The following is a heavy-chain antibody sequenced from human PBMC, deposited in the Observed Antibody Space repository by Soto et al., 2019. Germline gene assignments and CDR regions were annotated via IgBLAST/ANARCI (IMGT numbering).Heavy chain of an antibody. V-gene: IGHV3-23*01. CDR2: ISGSGGST. CDR3: AKGGIVVVPAALGPYYYGMDV. CDR1: GLTFSSYA. J-gene: IGHJ6*02. Sequence: GGSLRLSCAASGLTFSSYAMSWVRQAPGKGLEWVSAISGSGGSTYYADSVKGRFTISRDNSKNTLYLQMNSLRAEDTAVYYCAKGGIVVVPAALGPYYYGMDVWGQGTTVTVSS. D-gene: IGHD2-2*01.